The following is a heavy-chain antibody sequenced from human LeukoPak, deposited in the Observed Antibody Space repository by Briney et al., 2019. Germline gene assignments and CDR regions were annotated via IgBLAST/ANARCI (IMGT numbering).Heavy chain of an antibody. V-gene: IGHV3-53*04. CDR3: ATALRGGKFDY. CDR2: IYRGGST. D-gene: IGHD4-23*01. CDR1: GFNVSSNY. J-gene: IGHJ4*02. Sequence: GGSLRLSCAASGFNVSSNYMTWVRQAPGKGLEWVSVIYRGGSTYYADSVKGRFTISRHNSRDTMYLQMNSLRTDDTAVYYCATALRGGKFDYWGQGTLVTVSS.